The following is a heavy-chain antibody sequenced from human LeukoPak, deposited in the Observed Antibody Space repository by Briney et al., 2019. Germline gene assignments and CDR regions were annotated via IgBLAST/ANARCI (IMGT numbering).Heavy chain of an antibody. CDR3: ASLARGGIWFDP. D-gene: IGHD6-13*01. J-gene: IGHJ5*02. Sequence: PSETLTLTCAVYGGSFIGYDWTWIRQPPGKGLEWIGEINHSGGTNYNPSLKSRVTISVDTSKNQFSLKLSSVTAADTAVYYCASLARGGIWFDPWGQGTLVTASS. CDR1: GGSFIGYD. CDR2: INHSGGT. V-gene: IGHV4-34*01.